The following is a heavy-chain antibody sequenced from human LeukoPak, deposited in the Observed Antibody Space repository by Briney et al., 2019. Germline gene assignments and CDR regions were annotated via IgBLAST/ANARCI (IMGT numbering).Heavy chain of an antibody. Sequence: SETLSLTCTVSGGSISNSYWSWIRQLPGKGLEGIGYIYSGSTKYNRALKSRVIIQEDTSKNQISLKMTSVTAADTAVYYCASVPALWGQGALVTVSS. J-gene: IGHJ4*02. CDR2: IYSGST. CDR1: GGSISNSY. V-gene: IGHV4-59*08. CDR3: ASVPAL.